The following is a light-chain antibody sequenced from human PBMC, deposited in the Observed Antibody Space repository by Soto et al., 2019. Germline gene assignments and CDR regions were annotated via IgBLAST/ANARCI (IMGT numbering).Light chain of an antibody. J-gene: IGKJ1*01. CDR2: GAT. Sequence: EIVLTQSPCTLSLSPGERATLSCRASQSVSSSYLAWYQQKPDQAPRLLIYGATSRATGIPDRFSGSGSGTDFPPTISRLEPDDFAVYYCQQYGSSPRTFGQGTKVEIK. V-gene: IGKV3-20*01. CDR1: QSVSSSY. CDR3: QQYGSSPRT.